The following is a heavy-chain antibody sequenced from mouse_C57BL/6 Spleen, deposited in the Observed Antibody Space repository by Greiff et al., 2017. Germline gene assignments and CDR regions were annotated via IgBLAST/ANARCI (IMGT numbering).Heavy chain of an antibody. V-gene: IGHV1-55*01. D-gene: IGHD1-1*01. CDR3: ARWFYDYGSSPWYFDV. J-gene: IGHJ1*03. Sequence: VQLQQPGAELVKPGASVKMSCKASGYTFTSYWITWVKQRPGQGLEWIGDIYPGSGGTNYNEKFKSKATLTVDTSSSTAYMQLSSLTSEDSAVYYCARWFYDYGSSPWYFDVWGTGTTVTVSS. CDR2: IYPGSGGT. CDR1: GYTFTSYW.